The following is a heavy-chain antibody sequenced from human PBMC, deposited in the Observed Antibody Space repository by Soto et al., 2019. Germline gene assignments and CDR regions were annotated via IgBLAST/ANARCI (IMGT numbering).Heavy chain of an antibody. V-gene: IGHV1-69*02. D-gene: IGHD4-4*01. CDR2: IIPILGIA. CDR3: ARVQSSQGLVTTIHDDAFDI. Sequence: QVQLVQSGAEVKKPGSSVKVSCKASGGTFSSYTISWVRQAPGQGLEWMGRIIPILGIANYAQKFQGRVTITADKSTSTAYMELSSLRSEDTAVYYWARVQSSQGLVTTIHDDAFDIWGQGTMVTVSS. CDR1: GGTFSSYT. J-gene: IGHJ3*02.